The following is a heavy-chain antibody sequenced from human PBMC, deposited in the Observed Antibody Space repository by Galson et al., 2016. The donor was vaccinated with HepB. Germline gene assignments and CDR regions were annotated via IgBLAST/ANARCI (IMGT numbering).Heavy chain of an antibody. J-gene: IGHJ6*02. CDR2: VSYSGSP. CDR3: ARSFSSSYLRMTAYYNALDV. Sequence: SETLSLTCTVSGDSVGSKSYYWDWLHQSPGQGLEWIGSVSYSGSPHYNPSLKSRVTMSVGTSNSQVSLSLSSVTAADTGVYYCARSFSSSYLRMTAYYNALDVWGQGTTVTVS. CDR1: GDSVGSKSYY. D-gene: IGHD2-21*02. V-gene: IGHV4-39*01.